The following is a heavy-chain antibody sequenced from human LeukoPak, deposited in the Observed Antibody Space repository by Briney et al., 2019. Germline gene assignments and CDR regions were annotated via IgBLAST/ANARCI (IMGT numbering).Heavy chain of an antibody. Sequence: EGSLRPSCAASESTFTVPAVHWVGKGPGKGWGGVAVTDGTNKFYSDSVRGRFTISGDTSKNTIYLQMNSLRPEDTAMYYCAKDLIAGPPDYFDYWGQGTLVSVSS. V-gene: IGHV3-30-3*01. J-gene: IGHJ4*02. CDR2: TDGTNK. CDR3: AKDLIAGPPDYFDY. CDR1: ESTFTVPA. D-gene: IGHD2-21*01.